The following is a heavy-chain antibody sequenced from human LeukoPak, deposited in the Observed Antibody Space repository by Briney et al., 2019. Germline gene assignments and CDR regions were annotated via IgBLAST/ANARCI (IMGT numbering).Heavy chain of an antibody. CDR2: IRYDGSNK. J-gene: IGHJ4*02. D-gene: IGHD4-17*01. CDR3: AKDGTNDYGDYLAYYFDY. Sequence: GGSLRLSCAASGFTFSSYSMHWVRQAPGKGLKWVAFIRYDGSNKYYADSVKGRFTISRDNSKNTLYLQMNSLRAEDTAVYYCAKDGTNDYGDYLAYYFDYWGQGTLVTVSS. V-gene: IGHV3-30*02. CDR1: GFTFSSYS.